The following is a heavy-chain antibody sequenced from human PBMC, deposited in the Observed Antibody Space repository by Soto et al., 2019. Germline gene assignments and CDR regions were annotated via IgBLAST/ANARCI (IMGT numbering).Heavy chain of an antibody. V-gene: IGHV3-23*01. CDR2: ISGSGGST. D-gene: IGHD6-19*01. CDR1: GFTFSSYA. Sequence: AGGSLRLSCAASGFTFSSYAMSWVRQAPGKGLEWVSAISGSGGSTYYADSVKGRFTISRDNSKNTLYLQMNSLRAEDTAVYYCAKFTATGYSSGWPQSNFDYWGQGTLVTVSS. CDR3: AKFTATGYSSGWPQSNFDY. J-gene: IGHJ4*02.